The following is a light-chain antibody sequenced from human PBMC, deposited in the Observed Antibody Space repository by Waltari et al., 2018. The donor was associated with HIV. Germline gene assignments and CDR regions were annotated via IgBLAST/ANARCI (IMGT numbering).Light chain of an antibody. J-gene: IGKJ4*01. Sequence: EIAMTQSPDTLDVSLGDKATINCSSSKTVLHSSNKNNNLAWYQRRPGLRPRLVLYWASTRESGVPDRFSGSGSGTNFTLTISRLQPEDVAVYYCQQYYSFPLTFGGGTTVEIK. CDR3: QQYYSFPLT. CDR2: WAS. CDR1: KTVLHSSNKNNN. V-gene: IGKV4-1*01.